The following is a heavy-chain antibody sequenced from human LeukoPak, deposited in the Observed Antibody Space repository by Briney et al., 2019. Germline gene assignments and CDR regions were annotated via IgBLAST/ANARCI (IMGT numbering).Heavy chain of an antibody. V-gene: IGHV3-7*01. CDR1: GFTFSSYW. CDR2: IKQDGSEK. J-gene: IGHJ4*02. D-gene: IGHD5-18*01. CDR3: ARGRDTAMVMGGYFDY. Sequence: GGSLRLSCAASGFTFSSYWMSWVRQAPGKGLEWVANIKQDGSEKYYVDSVKGRFTISRDNAKNSLYLQMNSLRAEDTAVYYCARGRDTAMVMGGYFDYWGQGTLVTVSS.